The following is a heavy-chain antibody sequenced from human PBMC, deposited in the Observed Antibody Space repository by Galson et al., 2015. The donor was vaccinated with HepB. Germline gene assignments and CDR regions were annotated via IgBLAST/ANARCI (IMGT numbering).Heavy chain of an antibody. CDR1: GFTFSSYG. CDR3: AKMEYSYGFYYYYGMDV. D-gene: IGHD5-18*01. J-gene: IGHJ6*02. Sequence: SLRLSCAASGFTFSSYGMHWVRQAPGKGLEWVAVISNDGNNKYYADAVKGRFTISRDNSKNTLYLQMNSLRAEDSAVYYCAKMEYSYGFYYYYGMDVWGQGTTVTVSS. V-gene: IGHV3-30*18. CDR2: ISNDGNNK.